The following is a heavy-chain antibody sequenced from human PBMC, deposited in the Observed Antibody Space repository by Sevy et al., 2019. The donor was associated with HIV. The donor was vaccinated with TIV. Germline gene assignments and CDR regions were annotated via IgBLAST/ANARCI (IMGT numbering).Heavy chain of an antibody. D-gene: IGHD3-16*01. CDR1: GYSFTTYA. Sequence: ASVKVSCKASGYSFTTYAITWVRQAPGQGLEWMGWISPFHGNTNKEQKLQGRVSMTTDTSTSTAYMELTSLRSDDTAVYYCARVFGGRLYNGRYDPWGQGTLVTVSS. J-gene: IGHJ5*02. CDR3: ARVFGGRLYNGRYDP. V-gene: IGHV1-18*01. CDR2: ISPFHGNT.